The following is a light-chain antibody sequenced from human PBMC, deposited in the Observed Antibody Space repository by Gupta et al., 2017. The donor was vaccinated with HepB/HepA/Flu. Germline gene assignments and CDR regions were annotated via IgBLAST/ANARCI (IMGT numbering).Light chain of an antibody. J-gene: IGLJ2*01. Sequence: QSALTQPASVSGSPGQSITISCTGSDSDVGSYNLVSWHQQRPGQVPKLIIYESSKRPSGISHRFSGSKSGNMASLTISGLQNEDEADYYCCSYGGRSTFAVFGGGTKVTVL. V-gene: IGLV2-23*03. CDR3: CSYGGRSTFAV. CDR2: ESS. CDR1: DSDVGSYNL.